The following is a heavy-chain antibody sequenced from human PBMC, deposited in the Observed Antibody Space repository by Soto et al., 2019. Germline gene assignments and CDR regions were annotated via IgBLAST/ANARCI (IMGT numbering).Heavy chain of an antibody. CDR3: AREYRVIDRDGSFDI. CDR1: SGSISSSNW. D-gene: IGHD3-22*01. V-gene: IGHV4-4*02. Sequence: QVQLQESGPGLVKPSGTLSLTCAVTSGSISSSNWWSWVRHPPGKGLEWIGEIYHSGRTNYNPSLKSRVTISVDKPKNQFSLKLSSVTAADTAVYYCAREYRVIDRDGSFDIWGQGTMVTVSS. J-gene: IGHJ3*02. CDR2: IYHSGRT.